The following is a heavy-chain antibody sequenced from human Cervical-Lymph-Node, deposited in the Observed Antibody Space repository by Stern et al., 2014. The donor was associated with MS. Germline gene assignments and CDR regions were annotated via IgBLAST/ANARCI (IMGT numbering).Heavy chain of an antibody. J-gene: IGHJ4*02. CDR2: AWYDGSTA. V-gene: IGHV3-33*01. CDR3: ARGHIPYAYNYLFDY. CDR1: GFTFSSYG. D-gene: IGHD5-24*01. Sequence: QVQLVESGGGVVQPGTSLRLSCAASGFTFSSYGMHWVRQAPGKGLEWVALAWYDGSTAYYTNSVKGRFTVSRDNSQNTLSLQMNSLTAEDTAVYYCARGHIPYAYNYLFDYWGQGTLVTVSS.